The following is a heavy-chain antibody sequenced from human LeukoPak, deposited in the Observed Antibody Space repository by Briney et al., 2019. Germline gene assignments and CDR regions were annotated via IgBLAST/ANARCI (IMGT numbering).Heavy chain of an antibody. CDR2: ISSSSSTI. Sequence: GGSLRLSCAASGFTFSSYSMNWVRQAPGKGLEWVSYISSSSSTIYYADSVKGRFTISRDNAKNSLYLQMNSLRAEDTAVYYCAREGQLVRYYYYYMDVWGKGTTVTVSS. D-gene: IGHD6-6*01. CDR3: AREGQLVRYYYYYMDV. CDR1: GFTFSSYS. V-gene: IGHV3-48*01. J-gene: IGHJ6*03.